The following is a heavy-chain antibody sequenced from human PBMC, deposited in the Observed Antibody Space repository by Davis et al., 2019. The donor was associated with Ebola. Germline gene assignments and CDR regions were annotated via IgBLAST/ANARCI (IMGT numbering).Heavy chain of an antibody. CDR3: ARYYYDSSGYYYRD. Sequence: GGSLRLSCAASGFTFSSYGMHWVRQAPGKGLEWVAVIWYDGSNKYYADSVKGRFTISRDNSKNTLYLQMNSLRAEDTAVYYCARYYYDSSGYYYRDWGQGTLVTVSS. CDR2: IWYDGSNK. D-gene: IGHD3-22*01. CDR1: GFTFSSYG. V-gene: IGHV3-33*01. J-gene: IGHJ4*02.